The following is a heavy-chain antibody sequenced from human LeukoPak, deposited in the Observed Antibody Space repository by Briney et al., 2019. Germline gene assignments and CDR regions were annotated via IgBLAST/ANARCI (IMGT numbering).Heavy chain of an antibody. J-gene: IGHJ5*02. Sequence: ASVKVSFKASGYTFTGYYMHWVRQAPGQGLEWMGWIKPNSGGTNYAKKIQGRVTMTRGTFITAAYMELSRLRSDDTAVYYCAKDPWSIEVANTNGWFDPWGQGTLVTVSS. CDR3: AKDPWSIEVANTNGWFDP. CDR2: IKPNSGGT. D-gene: IGHD6-19*01. CDR1: GYTFTGYY. V-gene: IGHV1-2*02.